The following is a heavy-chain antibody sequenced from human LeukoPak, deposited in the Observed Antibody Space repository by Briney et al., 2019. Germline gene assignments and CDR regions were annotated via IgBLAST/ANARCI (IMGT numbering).Heavy chain of an antibody. CDR1: GGSISSYY. CDR3: ARLYSSSLGRVFDY. V-gene: IGHV4-59*01. D-gene: IGHD6-13*01. CDR2: ISYSGST. Sequence: SETLSLTCTVSGGSISSYYCSWIRQPPGKGLEWIGYISYSGSTNYNPSLKSRVTISVDTSKNQFSLKLSSVTAADTAIYYCARLYSSSLGRVFDYWGQGTLVTVSS. J-gene: IGHJ4*02.